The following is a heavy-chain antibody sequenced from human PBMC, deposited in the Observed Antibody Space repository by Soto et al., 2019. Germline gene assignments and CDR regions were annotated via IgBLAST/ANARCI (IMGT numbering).Heavy chain of an antibody. D-gene: IGHD3-16*01. CDR1: GFTFADYA. CDR2: ISYSGDRQ. Sequence: GGSLRLSXVASGFTFADYAMHWVRRIPGKGLEWVAVISYSGDRQYYAESVKGRFTISRDNSKKTLYLQMFSLTSEDSAVFYCARTPAAMITDRYNWFDSWGPGTQVTVSS. V-gene: IGHV3-30*01. CDR3: ARTPAAMITDRYNWFDS. J-gene: IGHJ5*01.